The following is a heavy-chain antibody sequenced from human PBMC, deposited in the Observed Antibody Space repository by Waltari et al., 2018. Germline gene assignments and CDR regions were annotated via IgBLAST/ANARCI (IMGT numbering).Heavy chain of an antibody. J-gene: IGHJ3*01. CDR1: GYTFSSYG. Sequence: QAQLVQSGAEVKKPGASVRVSCKTSGYTFSSYGITWVRQVSGQGLEWLGWISTYKGKRKQSQKMPGRPPMTTEADTTTAYMDLRSLRSDDTAMYYCVRGGPWKLVQGNAFDYWGQGTMITVSP. CDR2: ISTYKGKR. V-gene: IGHV1-18*01. D-gene: IGHD6-6*01. CDR3: VRGGPWKLVQGNAFDY.